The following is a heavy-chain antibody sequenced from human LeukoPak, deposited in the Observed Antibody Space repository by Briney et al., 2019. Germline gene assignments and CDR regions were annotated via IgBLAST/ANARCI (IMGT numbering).Heavy chain of an antibody. J-gene: IGHJ4*02. CDR2: ISSSSSYI. D-gene: IGHD3-3*01. V-gene: IGHV3-21*01. CDR1: GFTFSSYS. Sequence: PGGSLRLSCAASGFTFSSYSMNWARQAPGKGLEWVSSISSSSSYIYYADSVKGRFTISRDNAKNSLYLQMNSLRAEDTAVYYCARDYENYDFWSGYQGYWGQGTLVTVSS. CDR3: ARDYENYDFWSGYQGY.